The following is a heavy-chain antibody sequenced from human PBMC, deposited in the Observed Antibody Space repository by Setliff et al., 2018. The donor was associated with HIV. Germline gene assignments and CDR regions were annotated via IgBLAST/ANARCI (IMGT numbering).Heavy chain of an antibody. CDR3: ARQKKSSSWSPNDY. V-gene: IGHV4-34*01. J-gene: IGHJ4*02. D-gene: IGHD2-2*01. CDR1: GESLSDYY. CDR2: INHNKSS. Sequence: SETLSLSCAVYGESLSDYYWSWIRQPPGKGLEWIGEINHNKSSDYNPSLKSRVTMSVDTSKNQFSLKVKSVTAADTAVYYCARQKKSSSWSPNDYWGQGTLVTVSS.